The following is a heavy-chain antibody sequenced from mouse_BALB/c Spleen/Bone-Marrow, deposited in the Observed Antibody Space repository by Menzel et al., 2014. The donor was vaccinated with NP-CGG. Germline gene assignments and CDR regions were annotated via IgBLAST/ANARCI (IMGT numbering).Heavy chain of an antibody. V-gene: IGHV1-7*01. Sequence: VHVKQSGAELAKPGASVKMSCKASGYTFTVYWIHWVKQRPGQGLEWIGYINPSTAYTEYNQKFKDKATLTADKSSTTAYMQLSSLTSEDSAVYYCALTTATPFAYWGQGTLVTVS. CDR1: GYTFTVYW. CDR3: ALTTATPFAY. D-gene: IGHD1-2*01. CDR2: INPSTAYT. J-gene: IGHJ3*01.